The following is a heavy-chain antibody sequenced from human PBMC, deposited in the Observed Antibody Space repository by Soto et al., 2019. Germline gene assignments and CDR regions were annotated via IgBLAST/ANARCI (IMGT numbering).Heavy chain of an antibody. CDR2: IYSGGST. J-gene: IGHJ6*02. CDR3: ARGTTVTTNGGYGMDV. CDR1: GFTVSSNY. D-gene: IGHD4-17*01. V-gene: IGHV3-66*01. Sequence: EVQLVESGGGLVQPGGSLRLSCAASGFTVSSNYMSWVRQAPGKGLEWVSVIYSGGSTYYADSVKGRFTISRDNSKNTLYLQMNSLRAEDTAVYYCARGTTVTTNGGYGMDVWGQGTTVTVSS.